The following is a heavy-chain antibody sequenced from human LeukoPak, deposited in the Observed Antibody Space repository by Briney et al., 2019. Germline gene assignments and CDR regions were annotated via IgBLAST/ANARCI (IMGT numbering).Heavy chain of an antibody. CDR1: GFTFSSYA. CDR3: AKVRNRANYYMDV. V-gene: IGHV3-23*01. Sequence: GGSLRLSCAASGFTFSSYAMSWVRQAPGKGLEWVSAISGSGGSTYYADSVKGRFTISRDNSKDTLYLQMNSLRAEDTAVYYCAKVRNRANYYMDVWGKGTTVTVSS. D-gene: IGHD1-14*01. CDR2: ISGSGGST. J-gene: IGHJ6*03.